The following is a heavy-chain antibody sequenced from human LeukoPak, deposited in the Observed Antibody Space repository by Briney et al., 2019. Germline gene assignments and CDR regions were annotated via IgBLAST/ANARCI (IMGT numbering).Heavy chain of an antibody. CDR2: IYYSGST. V-gene: IGHV4-31*02. Sequence: LRLSCAASGFTFSSSAMHWVRQAPGKGLEWIGYIYYSGSTYYNPSLKSRVTISVDTSKNQFSLKLSSVTAADTAVYYCARDRHIFDLWGRGTLVTVSS. CDR1: GFTFSSSA. J-gene: IGHJ2*01. CDR3: ARDRHIFDL.